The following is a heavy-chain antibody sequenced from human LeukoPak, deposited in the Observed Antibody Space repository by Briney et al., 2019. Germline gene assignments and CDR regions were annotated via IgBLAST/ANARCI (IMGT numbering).Heavy chain of an antibody. CDR2: VYYSGTT. Sequence: SETLSLTCTVSGGSISSYYWSWIRQPPGKGLDWIGYVYYSGTTNYNPSLKGRVTISVDTSKNQFSLKLNSVTAADTAVYYCARAAGGVTMIRGIIGYYGMDVWGQGTTVTVSS. CDR1: GGSISSYY. CDR3: ARAAGGVTMIRGIIGYYGMDV. D-gene: IGHD3-10*01. V-gene: IGHV4-59*01. J-gene: IGHJ6*02.